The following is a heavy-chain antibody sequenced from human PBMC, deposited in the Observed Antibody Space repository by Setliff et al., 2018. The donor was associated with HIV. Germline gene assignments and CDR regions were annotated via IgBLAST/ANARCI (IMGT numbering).Heavy chain of an antibody. V-gene: IGHV4-4*07. CDR3: ARDLPELTGRSFDP. CDR2: IYTSGST. D-gene: IGHD7-27*01. CDR1: GGSISGYF. J-gene: IGHJ5*02. Sequence: TLSLTCNVSGGSISGYFWTWIRQPAGKGLEWIGRIYTSGSTNYNPSLKSRLSMSIDTSKNHFSLRLTSVIAADTAVYYCARDLPELTGRSFDPWGQGIQVTVSS.